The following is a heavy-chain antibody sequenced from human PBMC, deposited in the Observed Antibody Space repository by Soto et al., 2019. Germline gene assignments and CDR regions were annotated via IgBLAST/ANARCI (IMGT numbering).Heavy chain of an antibody. J-gene: IGHJ3*02. CDR1: GYTFTSYS. D-gene: IGHD3-9*01. V-gene: IGHV1-3*01. CDR2: INAGNGNT. Sequence: ASVKVSCKASGYTFTSYSMHWVRPAPGQRLEWMGWINAGNGNTKYSQKYQGRVTITRDTSASTAYMELSSLRSEDTAVYYCARVALGYDILTGYRASAFDIWGQGTMVTVSS. CDR3: ARVALGYDILTGYRASAFDI.